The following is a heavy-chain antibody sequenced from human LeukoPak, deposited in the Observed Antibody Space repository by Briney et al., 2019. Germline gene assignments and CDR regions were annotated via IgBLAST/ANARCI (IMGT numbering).Heavy chain of an antibody. Sequence: GGSLRLSCAGSGFPFSSYPISWVRQPPGKGLEWVSAITASGDSTYSADSVKGRFTISRDNSRNTLFLEMSSLRAEDTAVYYCAKWGGAYHFDYWGQGTLVTVSS. J-gene: IGHJ4*02. CDR3: AKWGGAYHFDY. CDR2: ITASGDST. V-gene: IGHV3-23*01. D-gene: IGHD3-16*02. CDR1: GFPFSSYP.